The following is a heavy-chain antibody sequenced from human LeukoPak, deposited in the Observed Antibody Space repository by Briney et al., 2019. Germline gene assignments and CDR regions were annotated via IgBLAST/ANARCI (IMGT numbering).Heavy chain of an antibody. CDR3: ASAADHMATTPFDY. J-gene: IGHJ4*02. CDR2: IYYSGST. Sequence: SQTLSLTCTVSGGSISSGGYYWSWIRQHPGKGLEWIGYIYYSGSTNYNPSLKSRVTISVDTSKNQFSLKLSSVTAADTAVYYCASAADHMATTPFDYWGQGTLVTVSS. V-gene: IGHV4-31*03. D-gene: IGHD5-24*01. CDR1: GGSISSGGYY.